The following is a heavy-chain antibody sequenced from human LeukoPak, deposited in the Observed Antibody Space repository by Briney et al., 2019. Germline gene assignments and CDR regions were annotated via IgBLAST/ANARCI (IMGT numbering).Heavy chain of an antibody. J-gene: IGHJ4*02. V-gene: IGHV3-23*01. CDR1: GFTFSSYA. Sequence: GGSLRLSCAASGFTFSSYAMSWVRQAPGKGLEWVSAISGSGGSTYYADSVKGRFTISRDNSKNTLYLQMYRLRAEATAVYYCAAMAGTHPWYFDYWGQGTLVTVSS. CDR3: AAMAGTHPWYFDY. D-gene: IGHD6-19*01. CDR2: ISGSGGST.